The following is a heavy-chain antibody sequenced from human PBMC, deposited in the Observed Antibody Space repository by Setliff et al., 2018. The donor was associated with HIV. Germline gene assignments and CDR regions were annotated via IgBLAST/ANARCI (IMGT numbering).Heavy chain of an antibody. J-gene: IGHJ2*01. V-gene: IGHV4-59*08. CDR2: IYYSGST. D-gene: IGHD7-27*01. Sequence: PSETLSLTCTVSGGSISSYYWSWTRQPPGKGLEWIGYIYYSGSTNYNPSLKSRVTISVDTSKNQFSLKLSSVTAADTAVYYFARRPNWGLFDLWGRGTLVTVSS. CDR3: ARRPNWGLFDL. CDR1: GGSISSYY.